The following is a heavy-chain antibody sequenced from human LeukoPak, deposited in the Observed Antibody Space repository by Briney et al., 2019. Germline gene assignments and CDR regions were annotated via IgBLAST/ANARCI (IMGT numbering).Heavy chain of an antibody. Sequence: PGRSLRLFCAASGFPFSRYGMHRVRPAPGKGLEWVALIWYDGSNKFYADSVKGRFIISTDNSKNTLYLQMNSLRAEDTAVYYCARDRAAADLDYWGQGSLVTATS. CDR1: GFPFSRYG. D-gene: IGHD6-13*01. V-gene: IGHV3-33*01. J-gene: IGHJ4*02. CDR2: IWYDGSNK. CDR3: ARDRAAADLDY.